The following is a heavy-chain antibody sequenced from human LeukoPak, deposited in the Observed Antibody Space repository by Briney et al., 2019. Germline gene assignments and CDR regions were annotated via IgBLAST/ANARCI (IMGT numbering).Heavy chain of an antibody. CDR1: GFTFSSYA. D-gene: IGHD6-19*01. Sequence: GGSLRLSCAASGFTFSSYAMHWVRQSPGKGLEWVAVISYDGSNKYYADSVKGRFTISRDNSKNTLYLQMNSLRAEDTAVYFCASTRWWLGGLFDYWGQGTLVTVSS. V-gene: IGHV3-30-3*01. J-gene: IGHJ4*02. CDR3: ASTRWWLGGLFDY. CDR2: ISYDGSNK.